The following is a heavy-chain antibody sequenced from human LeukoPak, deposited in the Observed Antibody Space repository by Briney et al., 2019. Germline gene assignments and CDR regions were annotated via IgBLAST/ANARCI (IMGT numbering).Heavy chain of an antibody. CDR1: GFTFTSSG. J-gene: IGHJ5*02. Sequence: GGSLRLSCSASGFTFTSSGMSWVRQAPGKGLEWVSAISGSGGSTYYADSVRGRLTISRDNSKNTLYLQMNSLRAEDTAVYYCAKDLTRIRGVEYNWFDPWGQGTLVTVSS. CDR3: AKDLTRIRGVEYNWFDP. D-gene: IGHD3-10*01. CDR2: ISGSGGST. V-gene: IGHV3-23*01.